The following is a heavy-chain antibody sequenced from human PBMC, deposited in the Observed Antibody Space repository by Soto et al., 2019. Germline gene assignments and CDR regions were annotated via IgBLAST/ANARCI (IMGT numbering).Heavy chain of an antibody. CDR1: GFTVSSNY. J-gene: IGHJ5*02. Sequence: GGSLRLSCAASGFTVSSNYMSWVRQAPGKGLEWVSVIYSGGSTYYADSVTGRFTISRDNSKNTLYLQMNSLRAEDTAVYYCARDVGGIAAAGTENFDPWGQGTLVTVSS. CDR3: ARDVGGIAAAGTENFDP. V-gene: IGHV3-66*01. CDR2: IYSGGST. D-gene: IGHD6-13*01.